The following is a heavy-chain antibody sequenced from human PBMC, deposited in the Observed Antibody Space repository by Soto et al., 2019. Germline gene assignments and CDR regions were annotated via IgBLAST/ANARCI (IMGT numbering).Heavy chain of an antibody. Sequence: ASVKVSCKASGCTFTSYYMHWVRPAPGQGLEWRGILNPSGGSTSYVQKFQGRVTMTRDTSTSTVYMELSSLRSEDKAVYYCAREQIVVVMSTRSQNAFDIWGQGTMVTVSS. CDR3: AREQIVVVMSTRSQNAFDI. CDR1: GCTFTSYY. J-gene: IGHJ3*02. CDR2: LNPSGGST. V-gene: IGHV1-46*01. D-gene: IGHD3-22*01.